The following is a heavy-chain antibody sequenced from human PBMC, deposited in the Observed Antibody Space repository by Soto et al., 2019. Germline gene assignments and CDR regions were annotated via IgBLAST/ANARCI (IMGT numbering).Heavy chain of an antibody. V-gene: IGHV1-18*01. CDR1: GYTFTSYG. J-gene: IGHJ4*02. CDR2: ISAYNGNT. Sequence: ASVKVSFKASGYTFTSYGISWVRQAPGQGLEWMGWISAYNGNTNYAQKLQGRVTMTTDTSTSTAYMELRSLRSDDTAVYYCARDLGYYDSSGPLALFGYWGQGTLVTGSS. D-gene: IGHD3-22*01. CDR3: ARDLGYYDSSGPLALFGY.